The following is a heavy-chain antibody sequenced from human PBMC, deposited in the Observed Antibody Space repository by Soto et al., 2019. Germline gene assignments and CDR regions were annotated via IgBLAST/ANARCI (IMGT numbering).Heavy chain of an antibody. J-gene: IGHJ4*02. CDR2: MYPGDSDT. CDR3: ARLPRDCNKTSCYYADH. Sequence: GESLKISCRGSGYDFNTNWFGWVRQLPGRGLEWVGIMYPGDSDTRYNPSLQGHVTLSVDVTVSTAFLQWRSLETSDTGMYFCARLPRDCNKTSCYYADHWGQGTGHRLL. D-gene: IGHD3-3*01. CDR1: GYDFNTNW. V-gene: IGHV5-51*01.